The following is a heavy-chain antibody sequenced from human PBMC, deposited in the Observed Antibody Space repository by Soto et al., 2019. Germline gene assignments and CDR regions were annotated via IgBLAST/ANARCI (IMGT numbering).Heavy chain of an antibody. CDR1: GFTFSSYW. D-gene: IGHD4-4*01. V-gene: IGHV3-7*01. CDR2: IKQDGSEK. J-gene: IGHJ5*02. CDR3: AREGGYSNYDGFDP. Sequence: PGGSLRLSCAASGFTFSSYWMSWVRQAPGKGLEWVANIKQDGSEKYYVDSVKGRFTISRDNAKNSLYLQMNSLRAEDTAVYYCAREGGYSNYDGFDPWGQGTLVTVSS.